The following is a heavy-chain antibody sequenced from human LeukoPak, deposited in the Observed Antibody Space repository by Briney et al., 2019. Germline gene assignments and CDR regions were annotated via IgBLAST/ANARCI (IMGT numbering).Heavy chain of an antibody. Sequence: GGSLRLSCAASGFTFSSYAMHWVRQAPGKGLEWVAVISYDGSNKYYADSVKGRFTISRDNSKNTLYLQMNSLRAEDTAVYYCARDTYSSSNYYYYYYMDVWGKGTTVTVSS. D-gene: IGHD6-6*01. CDR2: ISYDGSNK. V-gene: IGHV3-30*04. CDR3: ARDTYSSSNYYYYYYMDV. CDR1: GFTFSSYA. J-gene: IGHJ6*03.